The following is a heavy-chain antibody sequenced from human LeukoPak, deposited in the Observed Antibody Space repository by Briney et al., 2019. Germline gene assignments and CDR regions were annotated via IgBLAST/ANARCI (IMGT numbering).Heavy chain of an antibody. CDR1: GFTFSSYG. CDR3: AKDPPDWLPNKYYYDSSGPY. D-gene: IGHD3-22*01. V-gene: IGHV3-30*18. J-gene: IGHJ4*02. CDR2: ISYDGSNK. Sequence: PGGSLRLSCAASGFTFSSYGMHWVRQAPGKGLEWVAVISYDGSNKYYADSVKGRFTISRDNSKNTLYLQMNSLRAEDTAVYYCAKDPPDWLPNKYYYDSSGPYWGQGTLVTVSS.